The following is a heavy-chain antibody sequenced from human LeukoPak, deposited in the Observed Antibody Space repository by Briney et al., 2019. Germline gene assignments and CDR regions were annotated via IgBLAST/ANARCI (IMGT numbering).Heavy chain of an antibody. V-gene: IGHV1-2*02. CDR1: GYTFTGYY. Sequence: GASVKVSCKASGYTFTGYYMHWVRQAPGQGLEWMGWINPNSGGTNYAQKFQERVTITRDMSTSTAYMELSSLRSEDTAVYYCAAAGYDILTGYSDWGQGTLVTVSS. CDR3: AAAGYDILTGYSD. D-gene: IGHD3-9*01. J-gene: IGHJ4*02. CDR2: INPNSGGT.